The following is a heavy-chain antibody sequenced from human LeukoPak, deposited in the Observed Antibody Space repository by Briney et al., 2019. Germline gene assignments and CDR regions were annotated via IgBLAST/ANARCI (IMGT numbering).Heavy chain of an antibody. V-gene: IGHV3-23*01. J-gene: IGHJ4*02. D-gene: IGHD3-22*01. CDR3: AKRGVVIRVILVGFHKEAYYFDY. CDR1: GITLSNYG. Sequence: PGGSLRLSCAVSGITLSNYGMSWVRQAPGKGLEWVAGISGSGGSTNYAGSVEGRFTISRDNRKNTLYLQMNSLRVEDTAVYFCAKRGVVIRVILVGFHKEAYYFDYWGQGTLVTVSS. CDR2: ISGSGGST.